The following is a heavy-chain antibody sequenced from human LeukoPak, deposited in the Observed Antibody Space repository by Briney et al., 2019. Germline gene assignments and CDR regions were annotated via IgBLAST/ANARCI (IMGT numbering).Heavy chain of an antibody. CDR1: VYTFTFYY. D-gene: IGHD1-20*01. Sequence: ASVTVSFTSSVYTFTFYYMHWVRRAPGQGLEWMGWINPNSGGTYYPQKFQGRVTITRDRAISTDYMEMRRLRYGERGGDYCATGLITASPLFSHYQYYMDVWGKGTTVTVSS. CDR2: INPNSGGT. J-gene: IGHJ6*03. V-gene: IGHV1-2*02. CDR3: ATGLITASPLFSHYQYYMDV.